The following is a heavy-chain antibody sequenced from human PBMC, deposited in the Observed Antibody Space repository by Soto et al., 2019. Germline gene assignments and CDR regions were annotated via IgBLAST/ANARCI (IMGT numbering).Heavy chain of an antibody. CDR3: TRHMVGGGNAVPIDY. CDR1: GFTFSGSA. CDR2: IRSKANSYAT. Sequence: EVQLVESGGGLVQPGGSMKLSCAASGFTFSGSAMHWVRQASGKGLEWVGRIRSKANSYATAYAASVKGRSTIPRDDSKNGAYLQMNGLKTEDTAVYYCTRHMVGGGNAVPIDYWGQGTLVTVSA. D-gene: IGHD3-10*01. J-gene: IGHJ4*02. V-gene: IGHV3-73*02.